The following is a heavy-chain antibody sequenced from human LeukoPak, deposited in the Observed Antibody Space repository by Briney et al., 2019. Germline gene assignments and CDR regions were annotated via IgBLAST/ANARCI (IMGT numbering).Heavy chain of an antibody. J-gene: IGHJ4*02. V-gene: IGHV4-59*01. CDR2: IYYSGST. CDR3: ARSYYDFWSGYYYFDY. D-gene: IGHD3-3*01. Sequence: PSETLSLTCTVSGGSISSYYWSWIRQPPGKGLEWIGYIYYSGSTNYNPSLKSRVTISVDTSKNQFSLKPSSVTAADTAVYYCARSYYDFWSGYYYFDYWGQGTLVTVSS. CDR1: GGSISSYY.